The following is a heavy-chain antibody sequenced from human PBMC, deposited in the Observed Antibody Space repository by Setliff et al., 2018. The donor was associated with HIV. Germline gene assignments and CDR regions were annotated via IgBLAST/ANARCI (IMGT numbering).Heavy chain of an antibody. D-gene: IGHD5-12*01. CDR2: FDPEDNKI. CDR3: ATRIRDGHRGYGYFDF. J-gene: IGHJ4*02. Sequence: ASVKVSCKVSGYTVTELSINWVRQATGKGPEWMGGFDPEDNKIAYAQKFQGRVTTTEDTSTDTAYMELSSLRPEDTAVYYCATRIRDGHRGYGYFDFWGQGTLVTVSS. CDR1: GYTVTELS. V-gene: IGHV1-24*01.